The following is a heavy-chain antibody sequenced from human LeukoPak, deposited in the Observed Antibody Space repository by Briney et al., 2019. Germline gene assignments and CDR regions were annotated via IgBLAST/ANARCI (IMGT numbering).Heavy chain of an antibody. D-gene: IGHD1-7*01. CDR1: GGSFSGYY. J-gene: IGHJ4*02. Sequence: SETLSLTCAVYGGSFSGYYWSWIRQPPGKGLEWIGEINHSGSTNYNPSLKSRVTISVDTSKNQFSLKLSSVTAADTAVYYCARLGEGSNWNYLSIDYWGQGTLVTVSS. V-gene: IGHV4-34*01. CDR3: ARLGEGSNWNYLSIDY. CDR2: INHSGST.